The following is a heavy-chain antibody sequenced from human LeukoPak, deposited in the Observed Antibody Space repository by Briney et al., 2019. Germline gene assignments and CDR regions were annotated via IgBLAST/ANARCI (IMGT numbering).Heavy chain of an antibody. D-gene: IGHD3-22*01. Sequence: GGSLRLSCAASGFIFSSYGMHWVRQAPGKGLEWVAVISYDGSNKYYADSVKGRFTISRDNSKNTLYLQMNSLRAEDTAVYYCARGLLYYYDSSGIDYWGQGTLVTVSS. CDR3: ARGLLYYYDSSGIDY. CDR2: ISYDGSNK. CDR1: GFIFSSYG. V-gene: IGHV3-30*19. J-gene: IGHJ4*02.